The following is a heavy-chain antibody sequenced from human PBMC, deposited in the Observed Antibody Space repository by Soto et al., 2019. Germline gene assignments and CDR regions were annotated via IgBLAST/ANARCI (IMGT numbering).Heavy chain of an antibody. CDR2: VYSPCYT. CDR1: GASLRSYY. CDR3: ASSAGHAGDFFSYNGKEL. J-gene: IGHJ6*04. V-gene: IGHV4-4*08. D-gene: IGHD3-10*01. Sequence: ESRSPTCRVSGASLRSYYWHWSRQPPGNGLECFACVYSPCYTRCSSSRKSRVTICVGTSKRDFYLSLNSVTAADTSVHYCASSAGHAGDFFSYNGKELWGKGNTVVVCS.